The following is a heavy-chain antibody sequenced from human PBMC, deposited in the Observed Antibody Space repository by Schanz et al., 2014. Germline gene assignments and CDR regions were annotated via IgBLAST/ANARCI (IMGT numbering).Heavy chain of an antibody. Sequence: QVQLVQSGAEVKKPGASVRVSCKASGYIFGSHGMTWVRQAPGQGPELMGWINAHTGNTQYAQKFHGRVNMTRDTVTTTVHLELTRLRTDDTASYYCARVHIATYHYNSPGACDIWGQGTRVTVSS. D-gene: IGHD3-10*01. V-gene: IGHV1-18*01. J-gene: IGHJ3*02. CDR3: ARVHIATYHYNSPGACDI. CDR1: GYIFGSHG. CDR2: INAHTGNT.